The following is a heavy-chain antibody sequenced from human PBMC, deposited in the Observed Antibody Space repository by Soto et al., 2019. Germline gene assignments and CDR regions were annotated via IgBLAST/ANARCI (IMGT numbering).Heavy chain of an antibody. CDR2: ISSSSSYI. J-gene: IGHJ3*02. D-gene: IGHD3-3*01. V-gene: IGHV3-21*01. CDR1: GFTFRTAW. Sequence: PVGSLRLSCAASGFTFRTAWMSWVRQAPGKGLEWVSSISSSSSYIYYADSVKGRFTISRDNAKNSLYLQMNSLRAEDTAVYYCARTWRITIFGVGGDVFDIWGQGKMVTVS. CDR3: ARTWRITIFGVGGDVFDI.